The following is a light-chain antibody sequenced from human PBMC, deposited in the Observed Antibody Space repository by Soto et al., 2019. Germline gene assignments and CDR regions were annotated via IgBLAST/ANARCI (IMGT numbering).Light chain of an antibody. V-gene: IGKV3-11*01. CDR2: DAS. CDR3: QQRTNWPLT. J-gene: IGKJ4*01. Sequence: EIVLTQSPVTLSLSPGERATLSCRASQSVTTFLAWYQQKPGQAPRLLIYDASKRATGIPARFSGSGSGTDFTLTISSLEPEDFAGYYCQQRTNWPLTFGGGTNVEIK. CDR1: QSVTTF.